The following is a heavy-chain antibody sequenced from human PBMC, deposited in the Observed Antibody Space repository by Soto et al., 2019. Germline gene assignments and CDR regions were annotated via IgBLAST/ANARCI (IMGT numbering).Heavy chain of an antibody. V-gene: IGHV4-30-4*01. D-gene: IGHD1-20*01. CDR1: GGSISSGDYY. CDR3: ARDEIVNNWNPGYFDY. CDR2: IYYSGST. Sequence: PSETLSLTCTVSGGSISSGDYYWSWIRQPPGKGLEWIGYIYYSGSTYYNPSLKSRVTISVDTSKNQFSLKLSSVTAADTAVYYCARDEIVNNWNPGYFDYWGQGTLVTVSS. J-gene: IGHJ4*02.